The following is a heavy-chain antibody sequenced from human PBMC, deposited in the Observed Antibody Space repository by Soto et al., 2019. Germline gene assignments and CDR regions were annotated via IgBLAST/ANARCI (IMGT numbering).Heavy chain of an antibody. CDR2: IDHSGST. CDR3: ARTVEMATIVTSYFDY. J-gene: IGHJ4*02. Sequence: PSETLSLTCAVYGGPFSGYYWSWIRQPPGKGLEWIGEIDHSGSTNYNPSLKSRVTISLDTSKNQFSLKLSSVTAADTAVYHCARTVEMATIVTSYFDYWGQGTLVTVSS. D-gene: IGHD5-12*01. V-gene: IGHV4-34*01. CDR1: GGPFSGYY.